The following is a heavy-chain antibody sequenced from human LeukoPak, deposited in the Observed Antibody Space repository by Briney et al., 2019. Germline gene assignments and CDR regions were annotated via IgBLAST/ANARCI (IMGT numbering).Heavy chain of an antibody. Sequence: ASVKVFCKASGYTFTSYGISWVRQAPGQGLEWMGWISAYNGNTNYAQKLQGRVTMTTDTSTSTAYMELRSLRSDDTAVYYCARRYYDILTGYYPLDYWGQGTLVTVSS. D-gene: IGHD3-9*01. CDR2: ISAYNGNT. CDR3: ARRYYDILTGYYPLDY. CDR1: GYTFTSYG. V-gene: IGHV1-18*01. J-gene: IGHJ4*02.